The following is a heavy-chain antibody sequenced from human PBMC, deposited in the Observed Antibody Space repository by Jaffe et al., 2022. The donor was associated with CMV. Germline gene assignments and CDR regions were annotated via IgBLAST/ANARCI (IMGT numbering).Heavy chain of an antibody. V-gene: IGHV1-69*01. Sequence: QVQLVQSGAEVKKPGSSVKVSCKASGGTFSSYAISWVRQAPGQGLEWMGGIIPIFGTANYAQKFQGRVTITADESTSTAYMELSSLRSEDTAVYYCARGGYSYGFGMYYYGMDVWGQGTTVTVSS. CDR3: ARGGYSYGFGMYYYGMDV. CDR1: GGTFSSYA. CDR2: IIPIFGTA. J-gene: IGHJ6*02. D-gene: IGHD5-18*01.